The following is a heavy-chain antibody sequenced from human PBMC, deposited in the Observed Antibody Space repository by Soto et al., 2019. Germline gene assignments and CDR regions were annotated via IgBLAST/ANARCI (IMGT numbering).Heavy chain of an antibody. CDR2: IKSKTDGGTT. Sequence: EVQLVESGGGLVKPGGSLRLSCAASGFTFSNAWMNWVRQAPGKGLEWVGRIKSKTDGGTTDYAAPVKGRFTISRDDSKNTLYLQMNSLKTEDTAVYYCTTGPSYNWNDVGLDYWGQGTLVTVSS. CDR1: GFTFSNAW. V-gene: IGHV3-15*07. D-gene: IGHD1-20*01. J-gene: IGHJ4*02. CDR3: TTGPSYNWNDVGLDY.